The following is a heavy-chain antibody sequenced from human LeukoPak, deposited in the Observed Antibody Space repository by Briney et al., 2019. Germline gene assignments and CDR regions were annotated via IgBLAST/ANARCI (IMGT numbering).Heavy chain of an antibody. CDR1: GVSISRNY. V-gene: IGHV4-59*01. CDR2: IYYSGTT. J-gene: IGHJ4*02. D-gene: IGHD6-13*01. CDR3: ARGGSSSWRIGFHVDY. Sequence: PSETLSLTCTVSGVSISRNYWSWIRQPPGKGLEWNGYIYYSGTTNYNPSLKSRVTLSGDTSKNQLSLKLTSVTAADTAVYYCARGGSSSWRIGFHVDYWSQGTLVTVSS.